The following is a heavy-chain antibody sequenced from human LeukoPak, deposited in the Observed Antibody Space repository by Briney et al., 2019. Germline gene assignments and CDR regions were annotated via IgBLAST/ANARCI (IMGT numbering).Heavy chain of an antibody. D-gene: IGHD3-3*01. Sequence: GGSLRLSCAASGFTFSDYYMSWIRQAPGKGLEWVPYISSSSSYTNYADSVKGRFTISRDNAKNSLYLQMNSLRAEDTAVYYCARDRVATNYWGQGTLVTVSS. V-gene: IGHV3-11*06. CDR3: ARDRVATNY. CDR1: GFTFSDYY. J-gene: IGHJ4*02. CDR2: ISSSSSYT.